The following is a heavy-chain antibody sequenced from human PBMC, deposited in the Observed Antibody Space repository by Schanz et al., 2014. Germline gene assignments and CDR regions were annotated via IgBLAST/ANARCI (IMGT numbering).Heavy chain of an antibody. Sequence: QVQVVQSGAEVKKPGASVKVSCKASGYTFTDYGVIWVRQAPGQALEWMGWISTSNGNTNYALKLQGRVTMTTDTSTGTAYMELRSLRSDDTALYYCTRGGYSYALSAFDIWGQGTMVTVSP. CDR2: ISTSNGNT. CDR3: TRGGYSYALSAFDI. J-gene: IGHJ3*02. CDR1: GYTFTDYG. D-gene: IGHD5-18*01. V-gene: IGHV1-18*01.